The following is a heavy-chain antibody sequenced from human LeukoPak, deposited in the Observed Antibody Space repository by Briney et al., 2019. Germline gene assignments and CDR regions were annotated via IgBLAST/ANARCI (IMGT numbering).Heavy chain of an antibody. V-gene: IGHV1-2*02. CDR3: ARDQPGGYCSSTSCLERPDY. D-gene: IGHD2-2*01. CDR2: INPNSGGT. Sequence: ASVKVSCXASGYTFTGYYMHWVRQAPGQGLEWMGWINPNSGGTNYAQKFQGRVTMTRDTSISTAYMELSRLRSDDTAVYYCARDQPGGYCSSTSCLERPDYWGQGTLVTVSS. J-gene: IGHJ4*02. CDR1: GYTFTGYY.